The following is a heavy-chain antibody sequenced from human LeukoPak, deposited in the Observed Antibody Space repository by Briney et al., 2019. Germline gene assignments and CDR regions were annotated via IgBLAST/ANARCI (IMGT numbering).Heavy chain of an antibody. V-gene: IGHV4-59*01. CDR1: GGSISSNY. CDR2: IYYSGST. CDR3: TRGAGWLIDY. D-gene: IGHD3-16*01. Sequence: PSETLSLTCTVSGGSISSNYWSWIRQPPGKGLEWIGYIYYSGSTNYNPSLNSRVTISVDTSKNQFSLKLSSVTAADTAVYYCTRGAGWLIDYWGQGILVTVSS. J-gene: IGHJ4*02.